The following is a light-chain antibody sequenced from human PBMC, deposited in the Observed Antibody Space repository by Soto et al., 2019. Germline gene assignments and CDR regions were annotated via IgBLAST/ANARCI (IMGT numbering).Light chain of an antibody. CDR2: DVS. CDR1: SSDVGGYNY. V-gene: IGLV2-14*01. Sequence: QSALTQPASVSGSPGQWITISCTGTSSDVGGYNYVAWYQQHPGKAPKLMIYDVSNRPSGVSNRFSGSKSGNTASLTISGLQAEDEADYYCSSYTSSSTLVFGGGTQLTVL. CDR3: SSYTSSSTLV. J-gene: IGLJ2*01.